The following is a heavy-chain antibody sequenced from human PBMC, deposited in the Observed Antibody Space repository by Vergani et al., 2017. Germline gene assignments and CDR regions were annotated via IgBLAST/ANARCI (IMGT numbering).Heavy chain of an antibody. CDR1: GFTFGDYA. CDR3: TRERSLSSSNIWMSRNYYYYGMDV. Sequence: EVQLVESGGGLVQPGRSLRLSCTASGFTFGDYAMSWFRQAPGKGLEWVGFIRSKAYGGTTEYAASVKGRFTISRDDSKSIAYLQMNSLKTEDTAVYYCTRERSLSSSNIWMSRNYYYYGMDVWGQGTTVTVSS. CDR2: IRSKAYGGTT. D-gene: IGHD6-13*01. V-gene: IGHV3-49*03. J-gene: IGHJ6*02.